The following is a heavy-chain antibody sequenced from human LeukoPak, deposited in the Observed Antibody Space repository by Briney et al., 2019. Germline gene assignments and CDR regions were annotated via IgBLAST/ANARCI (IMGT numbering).Heavy chain of an antibody. D-gene: IGHD2-2*01. J-gene: IGHJ6*02. CDR2: ISWDGGST. CDR1: GFTFDDYT. Sequence: PGGSLRLSCAASGFTFDDYTMHWVRQAPGKGLEWVSLISWDGGSTYYADSVKGRFTISRDNSKNSLYLQMNSLRTEDTALYYCAKDSDIVVVPAAISYGMDVWGQGTTVTVSS. V-gene: IGHV3-43*01. CDR3: AKDSDIVVVPAAISYGMDV.